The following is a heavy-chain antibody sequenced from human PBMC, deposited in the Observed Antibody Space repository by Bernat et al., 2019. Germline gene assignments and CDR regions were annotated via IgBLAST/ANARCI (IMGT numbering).Heavy chain of an antibody. CDR2: IYYSGST. D-gene: IGHD3-22*01. V-gene: IGHV4-30-4*01. CDR3: ARGDDSSGYYATIDY. J-gene: IGHJ4*02. CDR1: GGTISSGDYY. Sequence: QVQLQESGPGLVKPSQTLSLTCTVSGGTISSGDYYWSWIRQPPGKGLEWIGYIYYSGSTYYNPSLKSRVTISVDMSKNQFSLKLSSVTAADTAVYYCARGDDSSGYYATIDYWDQGTIVTVSS.